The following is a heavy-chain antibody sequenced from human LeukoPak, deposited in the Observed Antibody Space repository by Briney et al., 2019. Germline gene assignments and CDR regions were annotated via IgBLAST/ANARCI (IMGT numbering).Heavy chain of an antibody. V-gene: IGHV4-34*01. CDR1: SGSFSGYY. CDR2: INDSGSV. D-gene: IGHD2-15*01. J-gene: IGHJ4*02. Sequence: SETLSLTCAVYSGSFSGYYWSWIRQPPGKGLEWIGEINDSGSVNCNPSLKNRVTLSVDTSKNQFSLRLSSVAAADTAVYYCARRLVDSGASQVSDDWGQGTLVTVPS. CDR3: ARRLVDSGASQVSDD.